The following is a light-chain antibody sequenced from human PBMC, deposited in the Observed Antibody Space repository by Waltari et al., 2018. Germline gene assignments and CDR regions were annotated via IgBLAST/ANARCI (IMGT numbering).Light chain of an antibody. V-gene: IGLV1-44*01. J-gene: IGLJ3*02. CDR1: SSNIGSHS. CDR3: AAWDDSLDVWV. Sequence: QSVLTQPPSASGPPGQRVSFSCSGTSSNIGSHSVNWYQHPPGTAPKLLIHTNNQRPSGVPDRFSGSKSGTSASLAISGLRSEDEADYFCAAWDDSLDVWVFGGGTKLTVL. CDR2: TNN.